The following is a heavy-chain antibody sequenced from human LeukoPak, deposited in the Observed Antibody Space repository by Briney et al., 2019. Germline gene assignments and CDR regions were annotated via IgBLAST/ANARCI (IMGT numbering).Heavy chain of an antibody. Sequence: GGSLRLSCAASGFTFSNYAMYWVRQAPDKGLEWVAVISFDGGNNDYADSVKGRFTISRDNSKNTLYLQMNSLRAEDTAVYYCAKDGMDVWGQGTTVTVSS. CDR1: GFTFSNYA. J-gene: IGHJ6*02. V-gene: IGHV3-30-3*01. CDR3: AKDGMDV. CDR2: ISFDGGNN.